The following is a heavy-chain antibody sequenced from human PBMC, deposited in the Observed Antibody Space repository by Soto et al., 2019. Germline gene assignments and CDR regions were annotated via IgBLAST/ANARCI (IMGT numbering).Heavy chain of an antibody. CDR2: ISSSSSYI. CDR1: GFTFSSYS. D-gene: IGHD6-13*01. V-gene: IGHV3-21*01. Sequence: EVQLVESGGGLVKPGGSLGLSCAASGFTFSSYSMNWVRQAPGKGLEWVSSISSSSSYIYYADSVKGRFTISRDNAKNSLYLQMNSLRAEDTAVYYCARDLRPVGAAAGRTAYFDYWGQGTLVTVSS. J-gene: IGHJ4*02. CDR3: ARDLRPVGAAAGRTAYFDY.